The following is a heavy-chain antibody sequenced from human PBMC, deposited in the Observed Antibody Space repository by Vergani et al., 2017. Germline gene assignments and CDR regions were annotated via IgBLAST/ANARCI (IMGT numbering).Heavy chain of an antibody. CDR3: AREGTTVTTEAFYYYYYMDV. Sequence: QVQLVESGGGVVQPGGSLRLSCVVSGFTFSSYGMHWVRQALGKGLEWVAVIWYDGSNKYYADSVKGRFTISRDNSKNTLYLQMNSLRAEDTAVYYCAREGTTVTTEAFYYYYYMDVWGKGTTVTVSS. CDR1: GFTFSSYG. J-gene: IGHJ6*03. V-gene: IGHV3-33*01. D-gene: IGHD4-11*01. CDR2: IWYDGSNK.